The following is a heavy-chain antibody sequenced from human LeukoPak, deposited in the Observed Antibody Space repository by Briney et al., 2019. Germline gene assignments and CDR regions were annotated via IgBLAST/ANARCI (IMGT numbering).Heavy chain of an antibody. CDR1: GFTFSSYW. CDR2: IKQDGSEK. V-gene: IGHV3-7*01. CDR3: ARDLRGLIAVAGFDY. D-gene: IGHD6-19*01. J-gene: IGHJ4*02. Sequence: GGSLRLSCAASGFTFSSYWMSWVRQAPGKGLGWVANIKQDGSEKYYVDSVKGRLTISRDNAKNSLYLQMNSLRAEDTAVYYCARDLRGLIAVAGFDYWGQGTLVTVSS.